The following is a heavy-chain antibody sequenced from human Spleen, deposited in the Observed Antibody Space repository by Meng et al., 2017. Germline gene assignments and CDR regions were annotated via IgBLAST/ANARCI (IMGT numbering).Heavy chain of an antibody. CDR2: IFWDDDK. D-gene: IGHD4-11*01. CDR3: AHRPDSQYFFDY. Sequence: QITLKESGPTLVKPTQTPTLTCTFSGFSLSTSGVGVGWIRQPPGKALEWLALIFWDDDKRYSPSLKSRLTITKDTSKNQVVLTMTNMDPVDTATYYCAHRPDSQYFFDYWGQGTLVTVSS. J-gene: IGHJ4*02. CDR1: GFSLSTSGVG. V-gene: IGHV2-5*02.